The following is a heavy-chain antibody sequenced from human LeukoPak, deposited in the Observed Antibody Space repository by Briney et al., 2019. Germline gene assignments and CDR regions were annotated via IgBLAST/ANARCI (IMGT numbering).Heavy chain of an antibody. CDR2: MNPNSGNS. CDR1: GYTFTSHD. D-gene: IGHD1-1*01. Sequence: ASVKVSCKASGYTFTSHDINWVRQAAGQGLEWMGWMNPNSGNSGYAQNFQGRVIMTRDTSISTAYMELHSLRSEDTAVYYCARGYSPTIRTTGNDYWGQGTLVTVSS. CDR3: ARGYSPTIRTTGNDY. V-gene: IGHV1-8*01. J-gene: IGHJ4*02.